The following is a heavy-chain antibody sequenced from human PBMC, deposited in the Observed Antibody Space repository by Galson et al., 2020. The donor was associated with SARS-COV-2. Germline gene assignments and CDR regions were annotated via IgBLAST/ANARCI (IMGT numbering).Heavy chain of an antibody. CDR3: ARIYYGPYYYCYGMDV. CDR1: GFSLSTSGMC. D-gene: IGHD3-10*01. J-gene: IGHJ6*02. Sequence: SGPTLVKPTHTLTLTCTFSGFSLSTSGMCVSWIRQPTGKALEWLELTDWDDDKYYSTALKTRLTISKDTSTNQVVLTMTNMDPVDTATYYCARIYYGPYYYCYGMDVWGQGTTVTVSS. CDR2: TDWDDDK. V-gene: IGHV2-70*01.